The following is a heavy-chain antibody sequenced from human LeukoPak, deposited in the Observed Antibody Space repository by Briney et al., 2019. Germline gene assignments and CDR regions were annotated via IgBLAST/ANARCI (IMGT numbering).Heavy chain of an antibody. CDR1: GFTFSSYW. CDR2: IKQDGSQK. D-gene: IGHD2/OR15-2a*01. CDR3: ARDTLNDPFVISLDY. J-gene: IGHJ4*02. Sequence: PGGSLRLSCAASGFTFSSYWMTWVRQAPGKGLEWVANIKQDGSQKYYVDSVKGRFTISRDNANKSLYLRMNSLRAEDTAVYYCARDTLNDPFVISLDYWGQGALVTVSS. V-gene: IGHV3-7*01.